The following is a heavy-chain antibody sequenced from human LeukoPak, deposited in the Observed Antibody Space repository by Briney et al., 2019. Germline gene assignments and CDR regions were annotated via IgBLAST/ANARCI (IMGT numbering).Heavy chain of an antibody. Sequence: SETLSLTCTVSGGSISSSTYYWGWIRQSPGKGLEWIGSIYYSGSVNDNPSLQSRVTISVDTSRNQFSLKLTSTTVADTAVYFCARRVATSGNFFDYWGPGTLATVS. D-gene: IGHD3-3*01. V-gene: IGHV4-39*01. CDR2: IYYSGSV. CDR3: ARRVATSGNFFDY. J-gene: IGHJ4*02. CDR1: GGSISSSTYY.